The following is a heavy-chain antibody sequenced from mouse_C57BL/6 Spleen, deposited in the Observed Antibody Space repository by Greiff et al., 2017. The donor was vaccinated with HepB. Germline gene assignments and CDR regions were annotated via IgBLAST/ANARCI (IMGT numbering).Heavy chain of an antibody. CDR2: IYPGSGST. J-gene: IGHJ4*01. V-gene: IGHV1-55*01. CDR1: GYTFTGYW. CDR3: ARGGGNYAMDY. Sequence: QVQLQQPGAELVKPGASVKMSCKASGYTFTGYWITWVKQRPGQGLEWIGDIYPGSGSTNYNEKFKSKATLTVDTSSSTAYMQLSSLTSEDSAVYYCARGGGNYAMDYWGQGTSVTVSS.